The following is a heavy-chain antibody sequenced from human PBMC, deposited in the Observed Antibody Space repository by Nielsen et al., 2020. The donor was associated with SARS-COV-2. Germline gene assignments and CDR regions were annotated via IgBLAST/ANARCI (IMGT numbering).Heavy chain of an antibody. Sequence: GESLKISCAASGFTFSSYEMNWVRQAPGKGLEWVSYISSSGSTIYYADSVKGRFTISRDNSKNTLYLQMNSLRAEDTAVYYCAKDHPGDIVVVCYFDYWGQGTLVTVSS. J-gene: IGHJ4*02. D-gene: IGHD2-15*01. CDR2: ISSSGSTI. CDR3: AKDHPGDIVVVCYFDY. V-gene: IGHV3-48*03. CDR1: GFTFSSYE.